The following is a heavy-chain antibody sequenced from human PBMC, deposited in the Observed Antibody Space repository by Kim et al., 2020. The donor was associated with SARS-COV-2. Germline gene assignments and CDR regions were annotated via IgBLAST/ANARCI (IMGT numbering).Heavy chain of an antibody. V-gene: IGHV7-4-1*02. CDR1: GYTFTNFG. Sequence: ASVKVSCKASGYTFTNFGVNWVRLAPGQGLEWMGWINTKTGNPVYAQGFTGRFVFSLDTSVSTAYLQISSLETEDSAVYYCARGPGDVWGQGTTVTVSS. CDR3: ARGPGDV. J-gene: IGHJ6*02. CDR2: INTKTGNP.